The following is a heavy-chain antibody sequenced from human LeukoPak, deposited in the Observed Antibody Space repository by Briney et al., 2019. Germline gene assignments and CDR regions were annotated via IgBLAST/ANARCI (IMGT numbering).Heavy chain of an antibody. D-gene: IGHD1/OR15-1a*01. J-gene: IGHJ5*02. Sequence: ASVKVSCKASGYTFTGYYMHWVRQAPGQELEWMGWINPNSGGTNYAQKFQGRVTMTRDTSISTAYMELSRLRSDDTAVYYCAREPYNWNNNWFDPWGQGTLVTVSS. CDR2: INPNSGGT. V-gene: IGHV1-2*02. CDR3: AREPYNWNNNWFDP. CDR1: GYTFTGYY.